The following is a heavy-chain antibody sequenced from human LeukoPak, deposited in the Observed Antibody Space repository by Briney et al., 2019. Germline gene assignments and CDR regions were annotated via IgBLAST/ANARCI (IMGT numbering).Heavy chain of an antibody. V-gene: IGHV1-2*04. D-gene: IGHD6-13*01. CDR1: GYTFTGYY. J-gene: IGHJ6*02. Sequence: GASVKVSCKASGYTFTGYYMHWVRQAPGQGLEWMGWINPNSGGTNYAQKFQGWVTMTRDTSINTAYMELSRLRSDDTAVYYCARDGGSSSGMYYYYGMDVWGQGTTVTVSS. CDR3: ARDGGSSSGMYYYYGMDV. CDR2: INPNSGGT.